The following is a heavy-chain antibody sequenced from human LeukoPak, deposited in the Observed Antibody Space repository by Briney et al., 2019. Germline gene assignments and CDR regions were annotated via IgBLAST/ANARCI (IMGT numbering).Heavy chain of an antibody. CDR2: ISAYNGNT. CDR1: GYTFTSYG. J-gene: IGHJ4*02. V-gene: IGHV1-18*01. D-gene: IGHD5-12*01. CDR3: ARDRHTTHRGYDSPDY. Sequence: ASVKVSCKASGYTFTSYGISWVRQAPGQGLEWMGWISAYNGNTNYAQKLQGRVTMTTDTSTSTAYMELRSLRSDDTAVYYCARDRHTTHRGYDSPDYRCQGTLVTVST.